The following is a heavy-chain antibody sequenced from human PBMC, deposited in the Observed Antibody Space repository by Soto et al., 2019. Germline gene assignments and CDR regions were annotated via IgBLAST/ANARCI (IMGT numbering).Heavy chain of an antibody. CDR2: IYHSGST. V-gene: IGHV4-30-2*01. J-gene: IGHJ4*02. CDR1: GGSISSGGYS. CDR3: ARCLYYGGNSYYFDY. D-gene: IGHD4-17*01. Sequence: PSDTLSLTCAVSGGSISSGGYSWSRIRQPPGKGLEWIGYIYHSGSTYYNPSLKSRVTISVDRSKNQFSLKLSSVTAADTAVYYCARCLYYGGNSYYFDYWGQGTLVTVSS.